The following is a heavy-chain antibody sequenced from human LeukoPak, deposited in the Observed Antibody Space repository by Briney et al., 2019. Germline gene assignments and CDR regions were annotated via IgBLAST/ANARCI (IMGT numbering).Heavy chain of an antibody. D-gene: IGHD3-10*01. Sequence: GGSLRLSRAASGFTFSSYAMSWVRQAPGKGLEWVSSISSSSSYIYYADSVKGRFTISRDNAKNSLYLQMNSLRAEDTAVYYCARELWFGELLTYFDYWGQGTLVAVSS. V-gene: IGHV3-21*01. J-gene: IGHJ4*02. CDR3: ARELWFGELLTYFDY. CDR2: ISSSSSYI. CDR1: GFTFSSYA.